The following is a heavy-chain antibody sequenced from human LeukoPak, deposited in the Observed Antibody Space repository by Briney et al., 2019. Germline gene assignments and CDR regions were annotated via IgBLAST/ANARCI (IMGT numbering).Heavy chain of an antibody. CDR2: ISSSSSTI. Sequence: GGSLRPSCAASGFTFSSYSMNWVRQAPGKGLEWVSYISSSSSTIYYADSVKGRFTISRDNAKNSLYLQMNSLRAEDTAVYYCARERAAAAGIWSPEYYYYYMDVWGKGTTVTVSS. CDR3: ARERAAAAGIWSPEYYYYYMDV. D-gene: IGHD6-13*01. CDR1: GFTFSSYS. V-gene: IGHV3-48*04. J-gene: IGHJ6*03.